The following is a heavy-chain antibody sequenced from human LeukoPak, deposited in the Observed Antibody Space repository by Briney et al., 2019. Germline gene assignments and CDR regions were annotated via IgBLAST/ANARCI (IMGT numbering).Heavy chain of an antibody. CDR1: GGSVSISNW. J-gene: IGHJ6*03. Sequence: SETLSLTCAVSGGSVSISNWWTWVRQPPGQGLEWIGEINHSGSTNYNPSLKSRVTISVDTSKNQFSLKLSSVTAADTAVYYCARGQVGGYSSSWYPLPKRPNYYYYYMDVWGKGTTVTVSS. CDR2: INHSGST. V-gene: IGHV4-4*02. D-gene: IGHD6-13*01. CDR3: ARGQVGGYSSSWYPLPKRPNYYYYYMDV.